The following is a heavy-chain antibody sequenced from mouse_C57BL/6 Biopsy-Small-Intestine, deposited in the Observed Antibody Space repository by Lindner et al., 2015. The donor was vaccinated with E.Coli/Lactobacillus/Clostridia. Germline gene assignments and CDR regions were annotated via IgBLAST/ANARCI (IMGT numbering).Heavy chain of an antibody. Sequence: VQLQESGPELVKPGTSVKISCKASGYSFTGYYLHWVRQSPEKSLEWIGEINPATGGTSYNQKFKAKATLTVDSSSSTAYMQLKSLTSEDSAVYYCARLGTGYYFDYWGQGTTLTVSS. CDR2: INPATGGT. D-gene: IGHD4-1*01. V-gene: IGHV1-42*01. CDR1: GYSFTGYY. J-gene: IGHJ2*01. CDR3: ARLGTGYYFDY.